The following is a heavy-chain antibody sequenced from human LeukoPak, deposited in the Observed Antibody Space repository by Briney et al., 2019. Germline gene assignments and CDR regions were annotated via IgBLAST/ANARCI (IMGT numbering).Heavy chain of an antibody. CDR1: GFTVSSNY. CDR2: IYSGGST. CDR3: ARVSLRYYYDSSGYIDY. D-gene: IGHD3-22*01. V-gene: IGHV3-66*01. Sequence: PGGSLRLSCAASGFTVSSNYMSWVRQAPGKGLEWVSVIYSGGSTYYADSVKGRFTISRDNSKNTLYLQMSSLRAEDTAVYYCARVSLRYYYDSSGYIDYWGQGTLVTVSS. J-gene: IGHJ4*02.